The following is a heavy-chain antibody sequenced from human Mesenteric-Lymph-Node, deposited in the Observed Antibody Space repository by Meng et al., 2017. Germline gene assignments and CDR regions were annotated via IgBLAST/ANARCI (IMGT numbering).Heavy chain of an antibody. CDR1: GGALSSRNW. D-gene: IGHD2-21*02. CDR2: IYHSGST. Sequence: QVPFQDVGPGPVKPSGSLSLTCAVSGGALSSRNWWSWVRQPPGKGLEWIGEIYHSGSTNYNPSLKSRVTISVDESKNQFSLRLSSVTAADTAVYYCARVGAYCGGDCYHPRWGQGTLVTVSS. CDR3: ARVGAYCGGDCYHPR. J-gene: IGHJ4*02. V-gene: IGHV4-4*02.